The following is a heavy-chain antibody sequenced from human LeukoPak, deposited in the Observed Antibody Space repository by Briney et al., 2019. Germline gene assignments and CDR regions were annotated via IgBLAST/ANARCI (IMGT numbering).Heavy chain of an antibody. CDR2: VSGRDDST. V-gene: IGHV3-23*01. J-gene: IGHJ4*02. CDR3: AKWGDYDILTGYNDSDY. Sequence: GASPRLSCAASGFTFSNYVMSWVRQAPGKGLEWVSAVSGRDDSTYYADSVKGRFTISRDNSKNTLYLQMNSLRAEDTAVYYCAKWGDYDILTGYNDSDYWGQGTLVTVSS. CDR1: GFTFSNYV. D-gene: IGHD3-9*01.